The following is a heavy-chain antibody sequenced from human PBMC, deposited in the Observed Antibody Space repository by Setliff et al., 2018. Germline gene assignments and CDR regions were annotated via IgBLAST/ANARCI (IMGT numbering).Heavy chain of an antibody. CDR2: IGESGKNI. CDR3: ASDGNNLNYLDY. Sequence: EGSLRLSCTASGFTFSGYYMQWVRQAPGKGQEWVSYIGESGKNIHYADTVKGRFTISRDNAKNSLYLQMNSLSVEDTALYYCASDGNNLNYLDYRGHGTLVTVSS. D-gene: IGHD1-20*01. J-gene: IGHJ4*01. V-gene: IGHV3-11*04. CDR1: GFTFSGYY.